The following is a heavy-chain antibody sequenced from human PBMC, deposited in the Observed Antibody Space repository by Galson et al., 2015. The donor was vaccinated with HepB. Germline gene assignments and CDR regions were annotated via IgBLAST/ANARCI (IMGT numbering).Heavy chain of an antibody. CDR1: GFTFTSSA. CDR2: IVVGSGNT. D-gene: IGHD6-19*01. J-gene: IGHJ6*02. Sequence: SVKVSCKASGFTFTSSAMQWVRQARGQRLEWIGWIVVGSGNTNYAQKFQERVTITRDMSTSTAYMELSSLRSEDTAVYYCAASSGWYYYYYGMDVWGQGTTVTVSS. V-gene: IGHV1-58*02. CDR3: AASSGWYYYYYGMDV.